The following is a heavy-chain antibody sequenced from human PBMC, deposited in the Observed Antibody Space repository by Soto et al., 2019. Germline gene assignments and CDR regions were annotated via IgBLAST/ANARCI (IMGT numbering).Heavy chain of an antibody. D-gene: IGHD3-22*01. CDR1: DDSISSYY. Sequence: PSETLSLTCTVSDDSISSYYWSWIRQPPGKGLEWIGYVHYSGTTNYSPSLKSRVTISVDTSKNQFSLKLTSVTAADTAMYYCARRIYDDFDYWGQGTLVTVS. CDR2: VHYSGTT. J-gene: IGHJ4*02. CDR3: ARRIYDDFDY. V-gene: IGHV4-59*01.